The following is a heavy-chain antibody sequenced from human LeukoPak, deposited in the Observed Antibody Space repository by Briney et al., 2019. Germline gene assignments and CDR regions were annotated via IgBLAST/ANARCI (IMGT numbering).Heavy chain of an antibody. J-gene: IGHJ5*02. V-gene: IGHV1-18*01. Sequence: ASVKVSFKASGYTFTSYGISWVRQAPGQGLEWMGWISAYNGNTNYAQKLQGRVTMTTDTSTSTAYMELRSLRSDDTAVYYCARGCSGGSCYGSDWFDPWGQGTLVTVSS. CDR2: ISAYNGNT. D-gene: IGHD2-15*01. CDR3: ARGCSGGSCYGSDWFDP. CDR1: GYTFTSYG.